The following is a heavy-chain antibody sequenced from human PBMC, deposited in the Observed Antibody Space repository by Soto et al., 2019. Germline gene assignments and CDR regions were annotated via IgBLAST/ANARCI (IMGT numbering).Heavy chain of an antibody. CDR3: AAVDSTGNWFDP. J-gene: IGHJ5*02. Sequence: AQTLSLTTTFPGSPPRSRVHFWCRLRRNHGKGLEFIGSMYYSGTTYYNPSLKSRVTISVDASKNQFTLKLISVTAADTAVYYCAAVDSTGNWFDPWGEGALVTVSS. CDR1: GSPPRSRVHF. V-gene: IGHV4-39*01. CDR2: MYYSGTT. D-gene: IGHD6-25*01.